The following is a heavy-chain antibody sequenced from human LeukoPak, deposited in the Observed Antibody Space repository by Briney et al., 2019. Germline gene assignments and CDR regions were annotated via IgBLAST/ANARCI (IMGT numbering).Heavy chain of an antibody. CDR2: MNPNSGNT. CDR3: ASLALYGDYVTGTP. Sequence: ASVKVSCKASGYTFTSYDINWVRQATGQGLEWMGWMNPNSGNTGYAQKFQGRVTIIRNTSISTAYMELSSLRSEDTAVYYCASLALYGDYVTGTPWGQGTLVTVSS. J-gene: IGHJ4*02. CDR1: GYTFTSYD. D-gene: IGHD4-17*01. V-gene: IGHV1-8*03.